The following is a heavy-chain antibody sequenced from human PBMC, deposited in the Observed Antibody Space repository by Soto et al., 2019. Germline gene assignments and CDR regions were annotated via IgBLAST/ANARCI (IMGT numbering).Heavy chain of an antibody. CDR3: ARDPSPLDY. J-gene: IGHJ4*02. CDR1: GFIFDKYY. V-gene: IGHV3-7*03. CDR2: IKQDGSEK. Sequence: EVQLVESGGGLVQPGGSLRLSCAASGFIFDKYYMSWVRQAPGKGLEWVANIKQDGSEKNYVDSVKGRFTISRDNAKNSLYLQLNSLRAEDTAVYFCARDPSPLDYWGQGTLVTVSS.